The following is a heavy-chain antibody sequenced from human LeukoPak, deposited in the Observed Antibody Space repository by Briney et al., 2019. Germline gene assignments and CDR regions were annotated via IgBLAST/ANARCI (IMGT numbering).Heavy chain of an antibody. Sequence: SQTLSLTCTVSGGSISSGGYYWGWIRQHPGKGLEWIGYIYYSGSTYNNPSLKSRVTISVDTSKNQFSLKLSSVTAADTAVYYCARRPFAGSWAMDYWGQGTLVTVSS. CDR1: GGSISSGGYY. J-gene: IGHJ4*02. V-gene: IGHV4-31*03. CDR3: ARRPFAGSWAMDY. D-gene: IGHD3-10*01. CDR2: IYYSGST.